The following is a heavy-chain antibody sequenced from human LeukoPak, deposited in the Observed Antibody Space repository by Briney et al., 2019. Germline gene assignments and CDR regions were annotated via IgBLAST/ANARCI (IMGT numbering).Heavy chain of an antibody. CDR3: AREGVGYFDY. CDR2: LSSDGSNK. V-gene: IGHV3-30*04. Sequence: GGPLKLSFPAPGLTFSSLGLYWVRPAPGKGRGWVVVLSSDGSNKYYAGSVKGRFTISRDNSKNMLYVQMNSLRAEDTAVYYCAREGVGYFDYWGQGTLVTVSS. J-gene: IGHJ4*02. CDR1: GLTFSSLG.